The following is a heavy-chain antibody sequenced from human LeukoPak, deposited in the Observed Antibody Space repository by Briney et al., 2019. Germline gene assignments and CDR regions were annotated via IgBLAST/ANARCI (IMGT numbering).Heavy chain of an antibody. D-gene: IGHD3-10*01. CDR1: GYRFTGYY. Sequence: GASVKVSCKASGYRFTGYYIHWVRQAPGQGLEWMGWINPNNGGTNYAQKFQGRVTMARDTSITTTYMELSSLRSDDTAVYYCARDSGDYYGSGSRFDPWGQGILVTVSS. CDR2: INPNNGGT. V-gene: IGHV1-2*02. CDR3: ARDSGDYYGSGSRFDP. J-gene: IGHJ5*02.